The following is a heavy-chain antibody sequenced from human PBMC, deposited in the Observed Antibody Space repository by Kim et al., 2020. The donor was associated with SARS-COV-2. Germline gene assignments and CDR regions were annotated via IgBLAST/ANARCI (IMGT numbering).Heavy chain of an antibody. CDR3: ATVGYSSGPSHKNWFDP. J-gene: IGHJ5*02. V-gene: IGHV1-24*01. D-gene: IGHD6-19*01. Sequence: FQGRVTMTEDTSTDTAYMELSSLRSEDTAVYYCATVGYSSGPSHKNWFDPWGQGTLVTVSS.